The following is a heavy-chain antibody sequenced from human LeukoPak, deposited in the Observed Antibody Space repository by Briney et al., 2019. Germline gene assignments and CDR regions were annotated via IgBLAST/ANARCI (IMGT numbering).Heavy chain of an antibody. CDR3: ATPLRSYGMDV. Sequence: SETLSLTCAVYGGSFSGYHWSWIRQPPGKGLEWIGEINHSGSTNYNPSLKSRVTISVDTSKNQFSLKLSSVTAADTAVYYCATPLRSYGMDVWGQGTTVTVSS. CDR2: INHSGST. CDR1: GGSFSGYH. J-gene: IGHJ6*02. V-gene: IGHV4-34*01.